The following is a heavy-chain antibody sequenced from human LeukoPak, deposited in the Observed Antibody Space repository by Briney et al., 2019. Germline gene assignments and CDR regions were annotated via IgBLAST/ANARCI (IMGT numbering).Heavy chain of an antibody. CDR2: IIPVFGTA. V-gene: IGHV1-69*13. CDR3: ARVGYYGSGSYYKAPHFDY. D-gene: IGHD3-10*01. Sequence: ASVKVSCKSSGGTFSSYGISWVRQAPGQGLEWMGGIIPVFGTANYAQRFQGRVTITADESTSKAYMELSSLRSDDTAVYYCARVGYYGSGSYYKAPHFDYWGQGTLVTVSS. CDR1: GGTFSSYG. J-gene: IGHJ4*02.